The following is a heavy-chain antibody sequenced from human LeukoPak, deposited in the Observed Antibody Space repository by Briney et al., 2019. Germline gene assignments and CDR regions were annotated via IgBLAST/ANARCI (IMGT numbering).Heavy chain of an antibody. CDR1: GYTFTGYY. CDR2: INPNSGGT. V-gene: IGHV1-2*02. D-gene: IGHD3-9*01. J-gene: IGHJ4*02. Sequence: ASVKVSCKASGYTFTGYYMHWVRQAPGQGLEWMGWINPNSGGTNYAQKFQGRVTMTRDTSTSTAYMELRSLRSDDTAVYYCARDILTGYYDYWGQGTLVTVSS. CDR3: ARDILTGYYDY.